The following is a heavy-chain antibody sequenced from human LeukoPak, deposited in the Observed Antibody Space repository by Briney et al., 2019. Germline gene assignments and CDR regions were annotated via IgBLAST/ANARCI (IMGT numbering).Heavy chain of an antibody. J-gene: IGHJ4*02. V-gene: IGHV3-30-3*01. Sequence: GGSLRLSCAASGFTFSSYAMHWVRQAPGKGLEWVAVISYDGSNKYYADSVKGRFTISRDNSKNTLYLQMNSLRAEDTAVYYCASLNYDSSGYYPGSYFDYWGQETLVTVSS. CDR2: ISYDGSNK. CDR1: GFTFSSYA. D-gene: IGHD3-22*01. CDR3: ASLNYDSSGYYPGSYFDY.